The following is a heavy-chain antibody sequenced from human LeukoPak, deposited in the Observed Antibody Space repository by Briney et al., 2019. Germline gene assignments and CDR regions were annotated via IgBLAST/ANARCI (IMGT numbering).Heavy chain of an antibody. D-gene: IGHD3-9*01. CDR3: ARGGYDILTGYSPHGYYGMDV. CDR1: DYTFTSYG. Sequence: ASVKVSCKASDYTFTSYGISWVRQAPGQGLEWMGWISAYNGNTNYAQKLQGRVTMTTDTSTSTAYMELRSLRSDDTAVYYCARGGYDILTGYSPHGYYGMDVWGQGTTVTVSS. V-gene: IGHV1-18*01. CDR2: ISAYNGNT. J-gene: IGHJ6*02.